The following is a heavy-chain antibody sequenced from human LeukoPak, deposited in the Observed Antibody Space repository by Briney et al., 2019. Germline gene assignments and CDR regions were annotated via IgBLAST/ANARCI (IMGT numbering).Heavy chain of an antibody. CDR1: GFSFGNYA. CDR2: ISGTGGAT. Sequence: PGGSLRLSCVASGFSFGNYAMGWVRQAPGKGLQWVSQISGTGGATWYAGFARDRFTISRDNSKKTLYPQMSGLRVEDTAMYYCVKDPRDTYGTNWFVSWGQGTLLIVSS. V-gene: IGHV3-23*01. D-gene: IGHD2-21*01. CDR3: VKDPRDTYGTNWFVS. J-gene: IGHJ5*01.